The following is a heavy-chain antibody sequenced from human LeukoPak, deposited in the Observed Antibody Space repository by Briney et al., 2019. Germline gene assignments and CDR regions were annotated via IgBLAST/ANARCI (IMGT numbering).Heavy chain of an antibody. Sequence: SETLSLTCAVSGGSFSGYYWTWIRQPPGKGLEWIGEINHSGSANYNPSLKSRVTISLDTSKNQFSLKLSSVTAADTAVYYCARGPDSSGYRDAFDIWGQGTMVTVSS. CDR1: GGSFSGYY. D-gene: IGHD3-22*01. V-gene: IGHV4-34*01. CDR3: ARGPDSSGYRDAFDI. J-gene: IGHJ3*02. CDR2: INHSGSA.